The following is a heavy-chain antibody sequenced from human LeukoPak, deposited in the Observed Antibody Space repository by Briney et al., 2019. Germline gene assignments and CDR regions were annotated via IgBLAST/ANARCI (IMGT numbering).Heavy chain of an antibody. J-gene: IGHJ3*02. CDR2: IYYSGST. Sequence: SETLSLTCTVSGGSISSYYWSWIRQPPGKGLECIGYIYYSGSTNYNPSLKSRVTISVDTSKNQFSLKLSSVTAADTAVYYCARGSLTYYDSSGYYYRAFDIWGQGTMVTVSS. V-gene: IGHV4-59*12. CDR1: GGSISSYY. D-gene: IGHD3-22*01. CDR3: ARGSLTYYDSSGYYYRAFDI.